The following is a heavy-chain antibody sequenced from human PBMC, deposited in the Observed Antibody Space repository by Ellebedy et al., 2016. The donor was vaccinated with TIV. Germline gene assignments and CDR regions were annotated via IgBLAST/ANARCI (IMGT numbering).Heavy chain of an antibody. CDR1: GFTFSGYA. CDR2: ISYDGSNE. V-gene: IGHV3-30*04. J-gene: IGHJ2*01. Sequence: GESLKISXAASGFTFSGYAMHWVRQAPGKGLEWVAAISYDGSNENYVDSVKGRFTISRDNSKNTLYLQMNTLRAEDTAVYYCARDRTYYDTRGYDWYFDLWGRGALVTVSP. CDR3: ARDRTYYDTRGYDWYFDL. D-gene: IGHD3-22*01.